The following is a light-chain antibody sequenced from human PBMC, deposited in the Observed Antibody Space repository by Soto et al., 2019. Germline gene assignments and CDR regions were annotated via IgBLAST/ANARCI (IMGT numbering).Light chain of an antibody. V-gene: IGKV1-39*01. Sequence: DIQMTQSPSSLSASVGDRVTSTWRASQSISSYLNWYQQEPGKAPKLLLYAASSLQSGVPSRFSGSGSGTDFTLTISRLQPEDFATYYCQQSYSTPWTFGQGTKVDIK. J-gene: IGKJ1*01. CDR1: QSISSY. CDR2: AAS. CDR3: QQSYSTPWT.